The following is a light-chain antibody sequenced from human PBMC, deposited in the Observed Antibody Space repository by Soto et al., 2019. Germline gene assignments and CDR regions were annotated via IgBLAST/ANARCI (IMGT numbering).Light chain of an antibody. CDR1: QGISTW. V-gene: IGKV1-12*01. CDR3: QQANIFPYA. CDR2: AAS. J-gene: IGKJ2*01. Sequence: DIQMTQSPSSVSASVGDRVTITCRASQGISTWLSWYQQKPGKAPKLLIYAASTLQSGVPSSFSGSGSGPDFTLTIRSLQPEYFATYYCQQANIFPYAFGQGSKLAIK.